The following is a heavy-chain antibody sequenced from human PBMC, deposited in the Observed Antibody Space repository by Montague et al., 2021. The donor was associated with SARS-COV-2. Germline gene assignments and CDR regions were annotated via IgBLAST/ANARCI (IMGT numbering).Heavy chain of an antibody. V-gene: IGHV4-34*01. D-gene: IGHD3-22*01. CDR1: GGSFGDDH. Sequence: SETLSLTCAVYGGSFGDDHWSWIRQPPGKGLELIGDIKQSGSTNYNPSLKSRGTISVDTSKNQFSLKLTSVTAADTAVYFCARGHLSVSMIVVVVTSASYYLDYWGQGAQVTVSS. CDR3: ARGHLSVSMIVVVVTSASYYLDY. CDR2: IKQSGST. J-gene: IGHJ4*02.